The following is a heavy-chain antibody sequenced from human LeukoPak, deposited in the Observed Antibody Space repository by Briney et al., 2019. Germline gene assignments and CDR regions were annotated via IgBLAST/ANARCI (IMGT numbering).Heavy chain of an antibody. D-gene: IGHD3-10*01. CDR3: AREKPWGYGSGSDGMDV. Sequence: ASVKVSCMASGYTFTNYGITWVRPPPGQGLEWMGWISAYNGNTNYAQKFQGRVTMTTDTSTSTAYMELRSLRSDDTAVYYCAREKPWGYGSGSDGMDVWGKGTTVTVSS. CDR1: GYTFTNYG. CDR2: ISAYNGNT. J-gene: IGHJ6*04. V-gene: IGHV1-18*04.